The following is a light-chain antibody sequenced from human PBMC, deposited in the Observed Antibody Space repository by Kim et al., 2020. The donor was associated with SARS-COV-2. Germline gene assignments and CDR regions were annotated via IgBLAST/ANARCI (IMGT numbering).Light chain of an antibody. Sequence: SSELTQDPAVSVALGQTVRITCQGDSLRRYYASWYQQKPGQAPVLVIYGKNNRPSGIPDRFSGSSSGNTASLTITGAQAEDEADYYCNSRDSRGNHYVFG. V-gene: IGLV3-19*01. CDR1: SLRRYY. CDR2: GKN. J-gene: IGLJ1*01. CDR3: NSRDSRGNHYV.